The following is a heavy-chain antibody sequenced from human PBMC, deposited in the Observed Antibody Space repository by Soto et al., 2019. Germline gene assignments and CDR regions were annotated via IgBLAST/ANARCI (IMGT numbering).Heavy chain of an antibody. Sequence: ASVKVSCKASGYTFTSYGISWVRQAPGQGLEWMGWISAYNGNTNYAQKLQGRVTMTTDTSTSTAYMELRSLRSDDTAVYYCARRVDWNEVYYFDYWGQGTLVTVSS. D-gene: IGHD1-1*01. CDR3: ARRVDWNEVYYFDY. CDR2: ISAYNGNT. V-gene: IGHV1-18*01. J-gene: IGHJ4*02. CDR1: GYTFTSYG.